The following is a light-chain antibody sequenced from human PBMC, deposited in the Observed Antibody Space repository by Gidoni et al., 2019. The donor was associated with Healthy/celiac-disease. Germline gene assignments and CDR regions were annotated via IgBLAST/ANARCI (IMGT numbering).Light chain of an antibody. CDR1: QSVSSY. CDR2: DAS. V-gene: IGKV3-11*01. J-gene: IGKJ1*01. Sequence: EIVLTQSPATLSLSPGERATLSCRASQSVSSYYAWYQQQPGQATRLLIYDASNSATGIPARFSGSGSGTDFTLTSSSLEPEDFAVYYCQQRSNWWTFGQGTKVEIK. CDR3: QQRSNWWT.